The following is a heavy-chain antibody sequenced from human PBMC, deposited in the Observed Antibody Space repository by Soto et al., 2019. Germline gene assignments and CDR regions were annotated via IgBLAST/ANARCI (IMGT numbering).Heavy chain of an antibody. V-gene: IGHV4-34*01. Sequence: QVQLQQWGAGLLKPSETLSLTCAVYGGSFSGYYWTWIRQPPGTGLAWIGEINHSGSTNYNTSLKRRVTISVDTPKNQFSLKLTSVTAADTAVYYCARDKITGLFDYWGQGTLVTVSS. CDR2: INHSGST. CDR1: GGSFSGYY. J-gene: IGHJ4*02. D-gene: IGHD2-8*02. CDR3: ARDKITGLFDY.